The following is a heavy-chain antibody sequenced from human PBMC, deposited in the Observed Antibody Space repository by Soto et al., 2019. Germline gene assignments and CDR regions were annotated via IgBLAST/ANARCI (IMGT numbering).Heavy chain of an antibody. D-gene: IGHD4-17*01. V-gene: IGHV1-2*04. CDR3: ARDGGTTVTSTNYFDY. J-gene: IGHJ4*02. CDR2: INPNSGGT. Sequence: GASVKVSCKASGYTFTGYYMHWVRQAPGQGLEWMGWINPNSGGTNYAQKFQGWVTMTRDTSISTAYMELSRLRSDDTAVYYCARDGGTTVTSTNYFDYWGQGTLVTVSS. CDR1: GYTFTGYY.